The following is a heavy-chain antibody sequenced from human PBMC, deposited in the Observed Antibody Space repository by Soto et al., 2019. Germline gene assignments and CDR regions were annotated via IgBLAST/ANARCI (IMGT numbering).Heavy chain of an antibody. Sequence: PGGSLRLSCAASGFTVSSSAMIWVRQAPGKGLEWVATFSAGGSRYYADSVKGRFTISRNSSQNTLCPQMNGLRAEDTALYYCAKDRGSGGIVAGTPDYWGQGTLVTVSS. D-gene: IGHD6-19*01. CDR3: AKDRGSGGIVAGTPDY. CDR1: GFTVSSSA. J-gene: IGHJ4*02. V-gene: IGHV3-23*01. CDR2: FSAGGSR.